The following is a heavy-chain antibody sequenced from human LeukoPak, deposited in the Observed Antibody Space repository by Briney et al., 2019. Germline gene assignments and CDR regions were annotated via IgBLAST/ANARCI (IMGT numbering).Heavy chain of an antibody. CDR3: AKITKATTPNY. J-gene: IGHJ4*02. V-gene: IGHV3-23*01. D-gene: IGHD4-17*01. CDR2: ITDSGRKT. Sequence: GGSLRLSCAVSGITVSDNYMSWVRQAPGKGLEWVSGITDSGRKTYYADSVKGRFSISRDNSKNTVYLQMSDLRAEDTAVYYCAKITKATTPNYWGQGTLVTVSS. CDR1: GITVSDNY.